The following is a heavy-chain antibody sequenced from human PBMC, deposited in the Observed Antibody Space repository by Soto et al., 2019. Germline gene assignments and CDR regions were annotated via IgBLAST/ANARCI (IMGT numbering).Heavy chain of an antibody. D-gene: IGHD1-26*01. V-gene: IGHV3-48*03. J-gene: IGHJ4*02. CDR2: ISSSGSTI. CDR3: ARDKGDSGILTGY. CDR1: GFTFSSYE. Sequence: PGGSLRLSCAASGFTFSSYEMNWVRQAPGKGLEWVSYISSSGSTIYYADSVKGRFTISRDNAKNSLYLQMNSLRAEDTAVYYCARDKGDSGILTGYWGQGTLVTVSS.